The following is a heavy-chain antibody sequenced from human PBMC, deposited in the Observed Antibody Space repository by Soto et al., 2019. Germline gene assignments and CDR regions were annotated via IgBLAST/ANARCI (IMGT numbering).Heavy chain of an antibody. CDR2: IWYDGSNK. CDR1: GFTFSSYG. D-gene: IGHD4-17*01. CDR3: ARVPYGDYGVDY. V-gene: IGHV3-33*01. Sequence: QVQLVESGGGVVQPGRSLRLFCAASGFTFSSYGMHWVRQAPGKGLEWVAVIWYDGSNKYYADSVKGRFTISRDNSKNTLYLQMNSLRAEDTAVYYCARVPYGDYGVDYWGQGTLVTVSS. J-gene: IGHJ4*02.